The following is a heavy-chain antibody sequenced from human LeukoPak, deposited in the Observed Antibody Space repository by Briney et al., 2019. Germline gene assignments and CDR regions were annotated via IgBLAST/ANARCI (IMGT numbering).Heavy chain of an antibody. CDR2: IYYSGST. J-gene: IGHJ4*02. CDR1: GVPIYKSRYY. Sequence: PSETLALPCTVSGVPIYKSRYYWGWLRQPPGKGLEWIGSIYYSGSTYYNPFLKSRVTISVDTSKNQCSLTVRAVATADYAVYYCQTSPGIAAAVDYWGQGTLVTVSS. CDR3: QTSPGIAAAVDY. D-gene: IGHD6-13*01. V-gene: IGHV4-39*01.